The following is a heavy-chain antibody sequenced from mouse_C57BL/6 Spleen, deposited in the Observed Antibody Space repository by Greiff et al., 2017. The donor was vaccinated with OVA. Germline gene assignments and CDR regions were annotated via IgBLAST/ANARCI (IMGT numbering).Heavy chain of an antibody. CDR3: ARGSYYGNLGFAY. Sequence: EVMLVESGGGLVKPGGSLTLSCAASGFTFSSYTMSWVRQTPEKRLEWVATISGGGGNTYYPDSVKGRFTISRDNAKNTLYLQMSSLRSEDTALYYCARGSYYGNLGFAYWGQGTLVTVSA. V-gene: IGHV5-9*01. CDR2: ISGGGGNT. D-gene: IGHD2-1*01. J-gene: IGHJ3*01. CDR1: GFTFSSYT.